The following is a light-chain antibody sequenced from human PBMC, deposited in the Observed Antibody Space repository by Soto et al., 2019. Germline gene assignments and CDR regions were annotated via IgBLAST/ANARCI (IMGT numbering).Light chain of an antibody. V-gene: IGLV2-11*01. Sequence: QSVLTQSRSVSGSPGQSVTLSCTGTSSDVGRYNFVSWYQQHPDKAPALIIYDVTRRPSGVPDRFSGSKSGNTASLTISGLPAEDETDYYCCSYAGSYTYVFGTGTKVTVL. CDR1: SSDVGRYNF. J-gene: IGLJ1*01. CDR2: DVT. CDR3: CSYAGSYTYV.